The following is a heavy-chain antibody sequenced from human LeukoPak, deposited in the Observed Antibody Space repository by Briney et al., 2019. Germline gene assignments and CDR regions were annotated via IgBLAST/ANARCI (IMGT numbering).Heavy chain of an antibody. J-gene: IGHJ4*02. CDR2: IKQDGSEK. CDR1: GFTFSSYW. D-gene: IGHD3-3*01. Sequence: GGSLRLSCAASGFTFSSYWMSWVRQAPGKGLEWVANIKQDGSEKYYVDSVKGRFTISRDDAKNSLYLQMNSLRAEDTAVYYCARDDFWSGYLFDYWGQGTLVTVSS. V-gene: IGHV3-7*01. CDR3: ARDDFWSGYLFDY.